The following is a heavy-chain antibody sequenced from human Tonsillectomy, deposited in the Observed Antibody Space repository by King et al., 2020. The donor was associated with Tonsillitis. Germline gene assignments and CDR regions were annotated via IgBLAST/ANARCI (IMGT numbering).Heavy chain of an antibody. Sequence: QLVQSGGGVVQPGRSLRISCAASGFTFSSYPMHWVRQAPGKGLEWVAVISFDGSDKYYVDSVKGRFTISRDNSKSTLYLQMNSLRAEDTAVYYCARDLYSNSYDSSGFCDYWGQGTLVTVSS. D-gene: IGHD3-22*01. J-gene: IGHJ4*02. CDR3: ARDLYSNSYDSSGFCDY. CDR2: ISFDGSDK. CDR1: GFTFSSYP. V-gene: IGHV3-30*04.